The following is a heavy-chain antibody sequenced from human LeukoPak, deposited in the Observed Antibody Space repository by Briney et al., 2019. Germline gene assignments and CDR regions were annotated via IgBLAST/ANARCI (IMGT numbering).Heavy chain of an antibody. CDR1: GFTFSSYG. Sequence: GGSLRLSCTASGFTFSSYGMHWVRQAPGKGLEWVAVISYDGSNKYYADSVKGRFTISRDNSKNTLYLQMNSLRAEDTAVCYCAKDYNWFDYWGQGTLVTVSS. J-gene: IGHJ4*02. D-gene: IGHD1-20*01. CDR3: AKDYNWFDY. CDR2: ISYDGSNK. V-gene: IGHV3-30*18.